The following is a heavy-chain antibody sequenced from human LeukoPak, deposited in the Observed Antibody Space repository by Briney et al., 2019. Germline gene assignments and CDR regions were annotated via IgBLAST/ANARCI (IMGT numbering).Heavy chain of an antibody. Sequence: GASVKVSCKASGYTFTGYYMHWVRQAPGQGLEWMGWINPNSGGTNYAQKFQGWVTMTRDTSISTAYMEPSRLRSDDTAVYYCARATPLPTNNWFDPWGQGTLVTVSS. V-gene: IGHV1-2*04. CDR2: INPNSGGT. CDR1: GYTFTGYY. J-gene: IGHJ5*02. D-gene: IGHD2-2*01. CDR3: ARATPLPTNNWFDP.